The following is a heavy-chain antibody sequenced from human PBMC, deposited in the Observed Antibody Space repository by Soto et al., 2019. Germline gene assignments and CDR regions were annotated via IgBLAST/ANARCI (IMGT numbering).Heavy chain of an antibody. V-gene: IGHV5-10-1*01. J-gene: IGHJ6*02. D-gene: IGHD4-17*01. CDR3: ARLYGGNSGMDV. CDR2: IDPSDSYT. Sequence: GESLKISCKGSGYSFTSYWVTWVRQMPGKGLEWMGRIDPSDSYTNYNPPFQGHVTISVDKSISTVYLQWSSLKASDTAMYYCARLYGGNSGMDVWGQGTTVTVSS. CDR1: GYSFTSYW.